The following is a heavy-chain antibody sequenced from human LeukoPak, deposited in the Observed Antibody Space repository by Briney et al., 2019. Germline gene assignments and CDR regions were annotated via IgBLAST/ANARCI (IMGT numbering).Heavy chain of an antibody. V-gene: IGHV3-23*01. D-gene: IGHD3-9*01. CDR2: ISGGGGTTHYA. J-gene: IGHJ4*02. CDR3: AKFYDILTGYIDY. Sequence: GGSLRLSCAASGFTFSGYAMSSVRQSPGKGLEWVSAISGGGGTTHYAYYADSVKGRFTISRDNSKNTLYLLMNSLRAEDTAVYYCAKFYDILTGYIDYWGQGTLVTVSS. CDR1: GFTFSGYA.